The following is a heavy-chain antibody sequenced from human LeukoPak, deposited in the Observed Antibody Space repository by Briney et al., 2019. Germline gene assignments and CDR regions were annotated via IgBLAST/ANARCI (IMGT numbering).Heavy chain of an antibody. CDR3: ARHSVSAADLDY. J-gene: IGHJ4*02. CDR2: IYWSGST. CDR1: GGSISSSSYC. D-gene: IGHD6-13*01. Sequence: SQTLSLTCTVSGGSISSSSYCWGWIRQPPGKGLEWIGSIYWSGSTYYNPSLKSRVTMSVDTSKNQFSLKLRSVTAADTAVYYCARHSVSAADLDYWGQGTLVTVSS. V-gene: IGHV4-39*01.